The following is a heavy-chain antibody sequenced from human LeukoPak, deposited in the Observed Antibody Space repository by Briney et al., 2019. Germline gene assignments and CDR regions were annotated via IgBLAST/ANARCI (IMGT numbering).Heavy chain of an antibody. D-gene: IGHD6-19*01. CDR3: ARVLPYSSGWGVDY. J-gene: IGHJ4*02. CDR1: GXSIRSYY. CDR2: IYYSGST. V-gene: IGHV4-59*01. Sequence: SQTLSLTCTVSGXSIRSYYWSWIRQPPGKGLEWIGYIYYSGSTNYNPSLKSRVTISVDTSKNQFSLNLSSVTAADTAVYYCARVLPYSSGWGVDYWGQGTLVTVSS.